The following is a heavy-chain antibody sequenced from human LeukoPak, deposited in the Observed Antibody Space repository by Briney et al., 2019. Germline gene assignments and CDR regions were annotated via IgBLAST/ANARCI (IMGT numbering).Heavy chain of an antibody. V-gene: IGHV4-34*01. CDR2: INHSGST. J-gene: IGHJ4*02. CDR1: GGSFSGYY. D-gene: IGHD5-24*01. Sequence: SETLSLTCAVYGGSFSGYYWSWIRQPPGKGLEWIGEINHSGSTNYDPSLKSRVTISVDTSKNQFSLKLSSVTAADTAVYYCARGEITDYWGQGTLVTVSS. CDR3: ARGEITDY.